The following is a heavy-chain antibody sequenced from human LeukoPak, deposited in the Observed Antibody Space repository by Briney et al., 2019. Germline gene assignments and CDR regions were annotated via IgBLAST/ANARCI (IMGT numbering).Heavy chain of an antibody. V-gene: IGHV4-59*01. CDR1: GGSISSYY. Sequence: SETLSLTCTVSGGSISSYYWSWIRQPPGKGLEWIGYIYYSGSTNYNPSLKSRVTISVDTSKNQFSLKLSSVTAADTAVYYCARLGRDGYNGYFDYWGQGTLVTVSS. CDR3: ARLGRDGYNGYFDY. CDR2: IYYSGST. J-gene: IGHJ4*02. D-gene: IGHD5-24*01.